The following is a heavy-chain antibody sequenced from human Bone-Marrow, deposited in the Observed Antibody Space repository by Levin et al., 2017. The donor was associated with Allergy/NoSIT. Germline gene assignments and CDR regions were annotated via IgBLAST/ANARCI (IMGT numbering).Heavy chain of an antibody. D-gene: IGHD6-25*01. V-gene: IGHV3-7*01. J-gene: IGHJ3*01. CDR3: ARHKVRGPPAFEV. CDR2: MNEDGSQK. Sequence: SCAASGFTLSTYWMIWVRQAPGKGLEWVANMNEDGSQKYYVDSVKGRFTISKDNAKNSLHLQMDSLRAEDTAMYYCARHKVRGPPAFEVWGQGTMVTVSS. CDR1: GFTLSTYW.